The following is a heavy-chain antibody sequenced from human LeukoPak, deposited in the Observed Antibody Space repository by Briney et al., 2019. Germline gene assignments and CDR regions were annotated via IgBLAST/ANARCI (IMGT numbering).Heavy chain of an antibody. CDR3: ANRAPYYYDSSGYYYAN. J-gene: IGHJ4*02. Sequence: PGGSLRLSCAAFGFTFSSYGMHWVRQAPGKGLEWVAFIRYDGSNKYYADSVKGRFTISRDNSKNTLYLQMNSLRAEDTAVYYCANRAPYYYDSSGYYYANWGQGTLVTVSS. D-gene: IGHD3-22*01. CDR1: GFTFSSYG. V-gene: IGHV3-30*02. CDR2: IRYDGSNK.